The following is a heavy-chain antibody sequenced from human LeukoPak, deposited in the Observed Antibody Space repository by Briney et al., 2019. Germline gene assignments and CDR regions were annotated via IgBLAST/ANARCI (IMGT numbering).Heavy chain of an antibody. J-gene: IGHJ3*02. D-gene: IGHD3-3*01. CDR3: ARDGRSTDAFDI. Sequence: GGSLRLSCAASGFSFSTYGMHWVRQAPGKGLEWVTYIRFDGSNIYYAESVKGRFTISRDNSKNTLYLQMNSLRAEDTAVYYCARDGRSTDAFDIWGQGTMVTVSS. CDR1: GFSFSTYG. V-gene: IGHV3-30*02. CDR2: IRFDGSNI.